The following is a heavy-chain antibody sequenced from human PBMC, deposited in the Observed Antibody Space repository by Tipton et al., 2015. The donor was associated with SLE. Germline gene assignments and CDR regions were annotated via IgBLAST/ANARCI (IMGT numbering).Heavy chain of an antibody. V-gene: IGHV3-23*03. CDR1: GFTLSHYA. CDR3: ARDLGYYYYMDV. Sequence: SLRLSCAASGFTLSHYAMNWVRQAPGKGLEWVSVFYRVSGTFYAESVKSRFTISRDDSTNTLYLQMNSLRAEDTAVYYCARDLGYYYYMDVWGKGTTVTVSS. D-gene: IGHD3-10*01. J-gene: IGHJ6*03. CDR2: YRVSGT.